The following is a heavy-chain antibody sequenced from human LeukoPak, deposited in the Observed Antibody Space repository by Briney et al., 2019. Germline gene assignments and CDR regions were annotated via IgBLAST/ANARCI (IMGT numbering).Heavy chain of an antibody. V-gene: IGHV3-21*01. CDR3: ATETIGRHYDY. D-gene: IGHD1-14*01. CDR1: GFTFSSCG. Sequence: PGGSLRLSCAASGFTFSSCGFNWVRQAPGKGLEWVSSIGPTGTDRYYADSVRGRFTISRDDAKNSMYLQMDSLRDEDTAVYYCATETIGRHYDYWGQGTLLTVSS. CDR2: IGPTGTDR. J-gene: IGHJ4*02.